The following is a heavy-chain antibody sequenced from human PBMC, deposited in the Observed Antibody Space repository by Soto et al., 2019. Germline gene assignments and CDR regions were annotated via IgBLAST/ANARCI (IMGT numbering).Heavy chain of an antibody. J-gene: IGHJ6*02. D-gene: IGHD2-15*01. CDR2: ISAYNGNT. Sequence: ASVKVSCKASGYTFTNYGISWVRQAPGQGLEWMGWISAYNGNTNYAQKLQGRVTMTTDTSTSTAYMELRSLRSDDSAVYYCARVDCSGGSCYPYYYGTDFCGQGIMVTVSS. CDR3: ARVDCSGGSCYPYYYGTDF. V-gene: IGHV1-18*01. CDR1: GYTFTNYG.